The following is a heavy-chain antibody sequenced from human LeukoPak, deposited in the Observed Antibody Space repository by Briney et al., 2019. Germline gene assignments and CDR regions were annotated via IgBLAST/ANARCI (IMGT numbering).Heavy chain of an antibody. CDR1: GFTFNYYG. CDR3: ARIPGGSGSQYDY. V-gene: IGHV3-33*01. J-gene: IGHJ4*02. D-gene: IGHD3-10*01. Sequence: PGRSLRLSCAASGFTFNYYGMHWVRQAPGKGLEWVAVIWYDGSKKYYADSVKGRFTISRDNSKNTVYLQMNSLRADDTAVYYCARIPGGSGSQYDYWGQGTLVIVSS. CDR2: IWYDGSKK.